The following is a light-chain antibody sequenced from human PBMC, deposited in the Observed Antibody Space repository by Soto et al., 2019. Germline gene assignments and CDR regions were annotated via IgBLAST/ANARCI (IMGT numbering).Light chain of an antibody. CDR3: QQYGNSRGT. CDR2: SAS. CDR1: QSVSSH. Sequence: EIVMTQSPATLSVSPGEGATVSCRASQSVSSHLAWYQHKPGQAPRLLIYSASSRATGIPDRFSGSGSGTDFTLTISGLEPEDFAVYYCQQYGNSRGTFGQGTKVDIK. J-gene: IGKJ1*01. V-gene: IGKV3-20*01.